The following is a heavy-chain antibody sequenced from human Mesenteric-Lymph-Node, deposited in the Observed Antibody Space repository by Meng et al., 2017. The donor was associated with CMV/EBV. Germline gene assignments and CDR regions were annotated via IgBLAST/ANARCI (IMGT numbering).Heavy chain of an antibody. V-gene: IGHV4-39*07. CDR2: LFYTGST. Sequence: SETLSLTCTVSGGSISSSSFYWGWIRQPPGKGLEWIGSLFYTGSTYYNPSFKSRVTISGDRSVNQFSLNLNSMTAADTAVYYCARAKTGLRGVMYWDVWGQGTTVTVSS. J-gene: IGHJ6*02. CDR1: GGSISSSSFY. D-gene: IGHD3-10*01. CDR3: ARAKTGLRGVMYWDV.